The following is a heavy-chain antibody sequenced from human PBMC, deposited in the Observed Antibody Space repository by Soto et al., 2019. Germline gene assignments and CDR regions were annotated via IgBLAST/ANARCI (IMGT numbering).Heavy chain of an antibody. V-gene: IGHV1-46*01. J-gene: IGHJ6*02. CDR2: INPSGGST. D-gene: IGHD5-18*01. CDR1: GYTFTSYY. Sequence: ASVKVSCKASGYTFTSYYMHWVRQAPGQGLEWMGIINPSGGSTSYAQKFQGRVTMTRDTSTSTVYMELSSLRSEDTAVYYCARDGAVDTAMVNQDYYYYYGMDVWGQGTTVTVYS. CDR3: ARDGAVDTAMVNQDYYYYYGMDV.